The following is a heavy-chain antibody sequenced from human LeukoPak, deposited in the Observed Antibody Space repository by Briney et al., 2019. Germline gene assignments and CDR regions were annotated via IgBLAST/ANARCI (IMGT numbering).Heavy chain of an antibody. Sequence: GGSLKLSCAASGFTFSTYGMHWVRQAPVKGLEWVAVMWHDGRNKYFADSVKGRFTISRDNSKNTLYLQMNSLRAEDTAVYYCTRDPGTGSLAGWGQGTLVTVSS. CDR3: TRDPGTGSLAG. CDR2: MWHDGRNK. J-gene: IGHJ4*02. D-gene: IGHD1-1*01. V-gene: IGHV3-33*01. CDR1: GFTFSTYG.